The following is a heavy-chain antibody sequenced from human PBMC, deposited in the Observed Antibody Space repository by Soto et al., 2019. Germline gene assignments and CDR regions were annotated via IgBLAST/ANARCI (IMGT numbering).Heavy chain of an antibody. CDR2: IGGTGGFVT. Sequence: GGSLRLSCAASGVSGFTFSKYAMSWVRQAPGKGLEWVSTIGGTGGFVTYYADSVKGRFTISRDTSKNTLYLQMNSLRAEDTAVYYCARKLERNFPSFDYWGQGTLVTVSS. V-gene: IGHV3-23*01. D-gene: IGHD1-1*01. J-gene: IGHJ4*02. CDR1: GVSGFTFSKYA. CDR3: ARKLERNFPSFDY.